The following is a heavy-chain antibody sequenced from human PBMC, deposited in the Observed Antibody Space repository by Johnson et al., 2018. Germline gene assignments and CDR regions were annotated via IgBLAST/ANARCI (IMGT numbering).Heavy chain of an antibody. CDR3: AKEGGSYYYYILDV. J-gene: IGHJ6*02. CDR2: ISASGGGT. V-gene: IGHV3-23*01. D-gene: IGHD1-1*01. Sequence: VQLQESGGGLVQPGGSLRLSCAASGFTFSTSDMNWVRQAPGKGLEWVSSISASGGGTFYADSVKGRFTISRDNSKNTLYLQMLSLRVEDTAVYYCAKEGGSYYYYILDVWGQGTTVTVSS. CDR1: GFTFSTSD.